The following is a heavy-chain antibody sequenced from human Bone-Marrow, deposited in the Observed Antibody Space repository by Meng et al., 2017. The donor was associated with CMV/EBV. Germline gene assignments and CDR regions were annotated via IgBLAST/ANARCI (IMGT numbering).Heavy chain of an antibody. CDR1: GGTFSSYA. D-gene: IGHD6-6*01. V-gene: IGHV1-69*10. CDR3: ARDSHEYSTPRWETYYYYGMDV. Sequence: SVKVSCKASGGTFSSYAISWVRQAPGQGLEWMGGIIPILGIANYAQKFQGRVTITTDESTSTAYMELSSLRSEDTAVYYCARDSHEYSTPRWETYYYYGMDVWGQGTTVTVSS. J-gene: IGHJ6*02. CDR2: IIPILGIA.